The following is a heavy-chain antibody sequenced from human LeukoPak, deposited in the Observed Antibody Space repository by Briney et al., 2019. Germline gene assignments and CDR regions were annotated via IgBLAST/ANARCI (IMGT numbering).Heavy chain of an antibody. CDR3: ASLETWFDP. CDR1: GFTFSSNG. V-gene: IGHV3-30*02. Sequence: GGSLRLSCVASGFTFSSNGMHWVRQAPGKGLEWVAFIRYDGSNKYYADSVKGRFTISRDNAKNSLYLQMNSLRAEDTAVYYCASLETWFDPWGQGTLVTVSS. CDR2: IRYDGSNK. J-gene: IGHJ5*02.